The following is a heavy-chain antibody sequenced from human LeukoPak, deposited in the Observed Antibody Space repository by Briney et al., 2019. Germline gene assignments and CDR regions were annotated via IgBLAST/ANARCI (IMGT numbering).Heavy chain of an antibody. V-gene: IGHV4-34*01. CDR1: GGSFSGYY. CDR2: IYHTGST. Sequence: PSETLSLTCAVYGGSFSGYYWGWIRQPPGKGLEWIGTIYHTGSTYYNPSLKSRVTISVDTSKNQFSLNLSSVTAADTAVYYCARYYYDSRLFDYWGQGTLVTVSS. D-gene: IGHD3-22*01. J-gene: IGHJ4*02. CDR3: ARYYYDSRLFDY.